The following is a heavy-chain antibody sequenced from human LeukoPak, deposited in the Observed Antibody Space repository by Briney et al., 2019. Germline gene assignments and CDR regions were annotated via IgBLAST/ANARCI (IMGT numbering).Heavy chain of an antibody. D-gene: IGHD3-10*01. J-gene: IGHJ4*02. Sequence: PSGTLSLTCAVSGGSISSSNWWCWIRQPPGKGLEWIGVIYHSGSTNYTPSLKSRVTISVDTSKNQFSLKLSSVTAADTAVYYCARRSISGFGSPNYFDYWGQGTLVTVSS. V-gene: IGHV4-4*02. CDR2: IYHSGST. CDR1: GGSISSSNW. CDR3: ARRSISGFGSPNYFDY.